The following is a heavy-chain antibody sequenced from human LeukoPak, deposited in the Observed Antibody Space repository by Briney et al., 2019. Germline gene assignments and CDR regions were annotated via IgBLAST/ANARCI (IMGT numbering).Heavy chain of an antibody. D-gene: IGHD3-22*01. CDR2: ISSSGSTI. V-gene: IGHV3-48*03. J-gene: IGHJ4*02. Sequence: PGGSLRLSCAASGFTFSSYEMNWVRQAPGKGLDWVSYISSSGSTIYYAASVKGRFTISRDNAKNSLYLQMNSLRAGDTAVYYCARITMIVNWGQGTLVTVSS. CDR1: GFTFSSYE. CDR3: ARITMIVN.